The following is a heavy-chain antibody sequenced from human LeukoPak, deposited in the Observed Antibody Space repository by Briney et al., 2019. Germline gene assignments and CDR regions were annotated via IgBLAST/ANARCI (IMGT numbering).Heavy chain of an antibody. V-gene: IGHV3-48*04. Sequence: GGSLRLSCAASGFTFTTYCMSWVRQLPGKGLEWVSYISSSGSTIYYADSVKGRFTISRDNAKNSLYLQMNSLRAEDTAVYYCARAAENYGGRFDSWGQGTLVTVSS. CDR1: GFTFTTYC. CDR3: ARAAENYGGRFDS. J-gene: IGHJ4*02. CDR2: ISSSGSTI. D-gene: IGHD3-16*01.